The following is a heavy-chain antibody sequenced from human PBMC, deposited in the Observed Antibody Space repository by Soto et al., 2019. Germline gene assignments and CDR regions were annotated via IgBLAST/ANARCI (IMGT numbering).Heavy chain of an antibody. Sequence: LSLTCAVSGYSISTGFNWGWIRRPPGKGLEWIGSVYHGGGTYYSPSLKSRVTISVDESKNQTSPVLSSVTAPHTALNYCDRDWGPGFYYFDSWGQGARVTVSS. D-gene: IGHD3-16*01. V-gene: IGHV4-38-2*02. CDR1: GYSISTGFN. J-gene: IGHJ4*02. CDR3: DRDWGPGFYYFDS. CDR2: VYHGGGT.